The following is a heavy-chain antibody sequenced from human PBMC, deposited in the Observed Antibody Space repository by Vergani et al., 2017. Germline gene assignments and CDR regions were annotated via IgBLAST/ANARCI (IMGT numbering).Heavy chain of an antibody. CDR3: VKDNDYDADGPFDL. D-gene: IGHD3-16*01. Sequence: VEAGGGLVQPGGSLRLSCTASGFTFQAFAFHWVRQGSGGGLEWVSGIDRNYGVKNGNSFEGRFSISRDNAKKAVFLQMNNLRHEDTALYFCVKDNDYDADGPFDLWGRGTLVTVSS. CDR2: IDRNYGVK. V-gene: IGHV3-9*01. J-gene: IGHJ2*01. CDR1: GFTFQAFA.